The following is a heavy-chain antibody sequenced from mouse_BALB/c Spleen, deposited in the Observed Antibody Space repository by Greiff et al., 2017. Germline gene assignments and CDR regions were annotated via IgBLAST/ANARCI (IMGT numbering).Heavy chain of an antibody. CDR1: GFTFSSFG. J-gene: IGHJ4*01. CDR3: ASDGYYGYYAMDY. Sequence: EVQRVESGGGLVQPGGSRKLSCAASGFTFSSFGMHWVRQAPEKGLEWVAYISSGSSTIYYADTVKGRFTISRDNPKNTLFLQMTSLRSEDTAMYYCASDGYYGYYAMDYWGQGTSVTVSS. V-gene: IGHV5-17*02. D-gene: IGHD2-3*01. CDR2: ISSGSSTI.